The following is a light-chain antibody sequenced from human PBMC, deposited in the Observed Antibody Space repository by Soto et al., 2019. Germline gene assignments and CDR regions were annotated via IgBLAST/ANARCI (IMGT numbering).Light chain of an antibody. J-gene: IGKJ4*01. CDR3: QQRSNWPST. CDR1: QSVSSY. V-gene: IGKV3-11*01. CDR2: DAS. Sequence: EIVLTQSPATLSLSPGERATLSCRASQSVSSYLAWYQQKPGQAPRLLIYDASNRATGIPARFSGSGSGTDFTLTISSLEPEDFAVYYSQQRSNWPSTFGGGTKVEIK.